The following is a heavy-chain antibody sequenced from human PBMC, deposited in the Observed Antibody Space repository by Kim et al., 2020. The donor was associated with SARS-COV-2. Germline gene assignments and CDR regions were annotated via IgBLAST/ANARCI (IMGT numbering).Heavy chain of an antibody. J-gene: IGHJ4*02. Sequence: NCNPSLKSRVTISVDTSKNQFSLKLRSVTAADTAVYYCARGPFTENYFDYWGQGTLVTVSS. CDR3: ARGPFTENYFDY. V-gene: IGHV4-34*01.